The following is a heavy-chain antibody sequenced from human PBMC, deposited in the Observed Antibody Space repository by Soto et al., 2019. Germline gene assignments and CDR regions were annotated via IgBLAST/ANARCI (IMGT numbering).Heavy chain of an antibody. CDR3: ARADSGYAHGYYYYGMDV. Sequence: GGSLRLSCAASGFTFSSYSMNWVRQAPGKGLEWVSYISSSSSTIYYADSVKGRFTISRDNAKNSLYLQMNSLRAEDTAVYYCARADSGYAHGYYYYGMDVWGQGTTVTVSS. J-gene: IGHJ6*02. V-gene: IGHV3-48*01. CDR2: ISSSSSTI. CDR1: GFTFSSYS. D-gene: IGHD5-12*01.